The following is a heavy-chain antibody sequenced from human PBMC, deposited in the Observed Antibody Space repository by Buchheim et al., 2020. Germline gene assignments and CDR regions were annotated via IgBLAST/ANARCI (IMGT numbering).Heavy chain of an antibody. J-gene: IGHJ4*02. Sequence: EVQLVESGGGLVQPGGSLRLSCAASGFTFSSYSMNWVRQAPGKGLEWVSYISSSSSTIYYADSVKGRFTISRDNAKNSLYLQMNSLRDEDTAVYYCAREQPNYDFWSALGAFDYWGQGTL. CDR2: ISSSSSTI. CDR3: AREQPNYDFWSALGAFDY. D-gene: IGHD3-3*01. V-gene: IGHV3-48*02. CDR1: GFTFSSYS.